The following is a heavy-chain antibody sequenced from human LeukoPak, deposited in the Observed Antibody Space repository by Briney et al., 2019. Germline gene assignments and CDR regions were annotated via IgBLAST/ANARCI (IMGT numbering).Heavy chain of an antibody. CDR2: IIPIFGTA. V-gene: IGHV1-69*01. CDR1: GGTFSSYA. J-gene: IGHJ3*02. Sequence: SVKVSCKSSGGTFSSYAIRWVRQAPGQGLEWMGGIIPIFGTANYAQKSQGRVQIPEDESTRSAYMELSSLRSEDTAVYYCASVLGYCTKGVCSPLGPGAFDIWDRGTMVTVSS. CDR3: ASVLGYCTKGVCSPLGPGAFDI. D-gene: IGHD2-8*01.